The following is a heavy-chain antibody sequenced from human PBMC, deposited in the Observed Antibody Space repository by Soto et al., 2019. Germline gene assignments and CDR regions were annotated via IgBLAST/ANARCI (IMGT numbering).Heavy chain of an antibody. CDR3: ASTSYFDNSGSAD. J-gene: IGHJ4*02. CDR1: GVSISNDNYC. V-gene: IGHV4-30-4*01. Sequence: SETLSLTCTVSGVSISNDNYCWSWIRQPPGKGLEWIGYIYFSGSTHYNPSLESRLIISIDMSKNQFSLKLNSVTSADTAVYYCASTSYFDNSGSADWGQGTLVTVSS. D-gene: IGHD3-22*01. CDR2: IYFSGST.